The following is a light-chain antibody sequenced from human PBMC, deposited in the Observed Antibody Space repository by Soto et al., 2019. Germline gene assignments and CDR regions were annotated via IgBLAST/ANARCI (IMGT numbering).Light chain of an antibody. Sequence: PGERATLSCRASQKCGSGCLAWYQQKPGQAPKLLIYGVSSMATGIPYRFSGSGSGADFTLTISSLEPEDFAAYYCQQNYRTPRTFGQGTKVDIK. J-gene: IGKJ1*01. V-gene: IGKV3-20*01. CDR1: QKCGSGC. CDR2: GVS. CDR3: QQNYRTPRT.